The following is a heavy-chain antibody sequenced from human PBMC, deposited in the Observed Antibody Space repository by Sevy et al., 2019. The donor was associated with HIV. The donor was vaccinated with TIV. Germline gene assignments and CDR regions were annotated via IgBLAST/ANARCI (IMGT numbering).Heavy chain of an antibody. D-gene: IGHD5-18*01. J-gene: IGHJ4*02. CDR1: GFTLGDYA. CDR2: MRSKAFAGTT. V-gene: IGHV3-49*04. Sequence: GGSLRLSCTTSGFTLGDYAMSWVRQAPGKGLEWVGFMRSKAFAGTTEYAASVKGRFTISTDDSKASALLQMNSLRTEDTGVYYCIRSRLLGYTAMVPDYWGQGTLVTVSS. CDR3: IRSRLLGYTAMVPDY.